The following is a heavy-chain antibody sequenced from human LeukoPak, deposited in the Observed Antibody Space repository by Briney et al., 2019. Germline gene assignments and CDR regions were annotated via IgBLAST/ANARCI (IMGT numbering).Heavy chain of an antibody. CDR3: AKDIGLNSHMAPDY. Sequence: ASVKVSCKASGYTFTSYDINWVRQATGQGLEWMGWMNPNSGNTGYAQKFQGRVTMTRNTSISTAYMELSSLRSEDTAVYYCAKDIGLNSHMAPDYWGQGTLVTVSS. CDR1: GYTFTSYD. D-gene: IGHD2-21*01. J-gene: IGHJ4*02. CDR2: MNPNSGNT. V-gene: IGHV1-8*01.